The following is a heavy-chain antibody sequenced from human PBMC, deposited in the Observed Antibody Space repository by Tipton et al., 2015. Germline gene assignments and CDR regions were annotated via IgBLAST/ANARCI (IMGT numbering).Heavy chain of an antibody. CDR2: VHYSGST. J-gene: IGHJ4*02. Sequence: TLSLTCTVSGGSISSSSYYWGWIRQPPGKGLEWIGSVHYSGSTYYNPSLKSRVTISVDTSKTQFSLKMNSMTASDTAVYYCARARGRHGGLFDSWGQGILVTVSS. V-gene: IGHV4-39*07. CDR1: GGSISSSSYY. CDR3: ARARGRHGGLFDS. D-gene: IGHD4-23*01.